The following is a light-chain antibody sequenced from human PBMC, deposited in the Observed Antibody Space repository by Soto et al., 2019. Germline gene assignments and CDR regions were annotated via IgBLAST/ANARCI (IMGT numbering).Light chain of an antibody. CDR1: QTVTSSF. CDR3: QQRSNWPRAIT. J-gene: IGKJ5*01. CDR2: GAS. Sequence: ELVLTQSPGTLSLSPGERATLSCRGSQTVTSSFLAWYQQKPGQATRLLIYGASNRATDIPERFSGSGSGTDFTLKSSSLEPEDFAVYYGQQRSNWPRAITFGQGTRLEIK. V-gene: IGKV3-11*01.